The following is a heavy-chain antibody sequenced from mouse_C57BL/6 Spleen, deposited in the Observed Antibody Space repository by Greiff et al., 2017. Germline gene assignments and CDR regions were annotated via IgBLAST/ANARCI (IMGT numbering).Heavy chain of an antibody. J-gene: IGHJ4*01. Sequence: VQLQQSGPELVKPGASVKISCKASGYTFTDYYMNWVKQSHGKSLEWIGDINPNNGGTSYNQKFKGKATLTVDKSSSTAYMELRSLTSEDSAVYYCAVYYSYYYAMDYGGQGTSVTVSS. CDR3: AVYYSYYYAMDY. CDR2: INPNNGGT. CDR1: GYTFTDYY. D-gene: IGHD1-1*02. V-gene: IGHV1-26*01.